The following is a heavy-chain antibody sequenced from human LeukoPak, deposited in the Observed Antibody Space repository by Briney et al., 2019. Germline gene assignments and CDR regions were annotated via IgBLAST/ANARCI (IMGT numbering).Heavy chain of an antibody. CDR2: IYHSGST. D-gene: IGHD3-22*01. Sequence: SETLSLTCSVCGGFISCCAYWGWVRQPPGKGLEWIGTIYHSGSTYCNPSLNRRVTISIDTSKHQFSLKLSSVTAADTAVYYCANSWYYLDSSGLPKSDAFDRWGQGTLVTVSS. CDR3: ANSWYYLDSSGLPKSDAFDR. V-gene: IGHV4-38-2*02. J-gene: IGHJ3*01. CDR1: GGFISCCAY.